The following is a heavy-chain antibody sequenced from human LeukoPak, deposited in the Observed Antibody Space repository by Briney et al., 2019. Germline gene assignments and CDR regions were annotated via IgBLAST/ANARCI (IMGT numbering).Heavy chain of an antibody. Sequence: PGGSLRLSCVASGFTVSNNYMSWVRQAPGKGLEWVSVIYSNGKAYYIDSVKGRFTISRDISQNTLFLQMYNLRAEDTAVYYCARDRADGYNYGDSFDNWGQGVLVTVSS. CDR3: ARDRADGYNYGDSFDN. V-gene: IGHV3-66*01. J-gene: IGHJ4*02. D-gene: IGHD5-18*01. CDR1: GFTVSNNY. CDR2: IYSNGKA.